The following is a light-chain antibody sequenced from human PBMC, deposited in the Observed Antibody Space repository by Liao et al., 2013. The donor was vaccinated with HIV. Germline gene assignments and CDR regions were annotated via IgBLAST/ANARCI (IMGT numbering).Light chain of an antibody. CDR1: KLGDKY. CDR3: QAWDSFTGV. V-gene: IGLV3-1*01. Sequence: SYELTQSPSVSVSPGQTASITCSGDKLGDKYVCWYQQKPGQSPVLVIYQDSKRPSGIPERFSGSNSGNTATLTIRGTQTVDEADFYCQAWDSFTGVFGTGTTVTVL. J-gene: IGLJ1*01. CDR2: QDS.